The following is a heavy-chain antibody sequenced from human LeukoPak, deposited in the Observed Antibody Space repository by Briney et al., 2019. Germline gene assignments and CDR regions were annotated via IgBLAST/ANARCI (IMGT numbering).Heavy chain of an antibody. Sequence: SSGTLSLTCTVSGGSITNYYWSWIRQPPGKGLEWIGYIHYSGSTKYKSSLKSRVTISVDTSKNQFSLKLNSVTAADTAVYYCARGKEVITMLRGLKPGYYFDYWGQGTLVTVSS. V-gene: IGHV4-59*01. D-gene: IGHD3-10*01. CDR3: ARGKEVITMLRGLKPGYYFDY. CDR2: IHYSGST. J-gene: IGHJ4*02. CDR1: GGSITNYY.